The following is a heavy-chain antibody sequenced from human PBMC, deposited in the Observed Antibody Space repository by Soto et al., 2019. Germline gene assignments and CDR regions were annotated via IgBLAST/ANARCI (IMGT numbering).Heavy chain of an antibody. CDR3: ARDPNTYYDFWSGYSDY. Sequence: GGSLRLSCAASGFTFSSYWMSWVRQAPGKGLEWVANIKQDGSEKYYVDSVKGRFTISRDNAKNSLYLQMNSLRAEDTAVYYCARDPNTYYDFWSGYSDYWGQGTLVTVSS. CDR2: IKQDGSEK. CDR1: GFTFSSYW. D-gene: IGHD3-3*01. V-gene: IGHV3-7*01. J-gene: IGHJ4*02.